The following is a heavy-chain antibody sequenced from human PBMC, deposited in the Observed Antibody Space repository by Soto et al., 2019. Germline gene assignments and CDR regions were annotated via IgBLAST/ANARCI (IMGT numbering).Heavy chain of an antibody. D-gene: IGHD3-22*01. J-gene: IGHJ4*02. CDR3: VRAIGGYYSAFDS. V-gene: IGHV3-9*01. Sequence: PGGSLRLSCAASGFTFDNYAMHWVRQGPGEGLEWVSCVSWNSGDLTYADSVKGRFTISRDNAKNSLYLQMNSLRAEDTALYYCVRAIGGYYSAFDSWGQGT. CDR2: VSWNSGDL. CDR1: GFTFDNYA.